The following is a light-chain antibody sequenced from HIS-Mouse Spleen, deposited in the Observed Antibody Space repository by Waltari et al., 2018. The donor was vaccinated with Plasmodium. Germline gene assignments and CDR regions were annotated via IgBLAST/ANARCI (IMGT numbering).Light chain of an antibody. Sequence: QSALPQPRSVSGPPGQSVTISCTGTSSDVGGYNLVSWYQQHPGKAPKLMIYDVSKRPSGVPDRFSGSKSGNTASLTISGLQAEDEADYYCCSYAGSYTWVFGGGTKLTVL. V-gene: IGLV2-11*01. J-gene: IGLJ3*02. CDR3: CSYAGSYTWV. CDR1: SSDVGGYNL. CDR2: DVS.